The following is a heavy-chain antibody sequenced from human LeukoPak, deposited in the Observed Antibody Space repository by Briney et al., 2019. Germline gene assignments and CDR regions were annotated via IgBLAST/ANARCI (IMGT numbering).Heavy chain of an antibody. CDR3: ARDGLSGDQAFDAFDI. CDR2: IRSSGSNM. J-gene: IGHJ3*02. Sequence: GGSLRLSCAASGFTFRSYEMSWVRQAPGKGLEWIAYIRSSGSNMYYADSVRGRFSISRDNAKDSLYLQMNSLRDEDTAIYYCARDGLSGDQAFDAFDIWGQGTMVTVSS. V-gene: IGHV3-48*03. CDR1: GFTFRSYE. D-gene: IGHD1-26*01.